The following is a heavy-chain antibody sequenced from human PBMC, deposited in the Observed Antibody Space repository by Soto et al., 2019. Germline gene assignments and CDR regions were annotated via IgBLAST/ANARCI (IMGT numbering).Heavy chain of an antibody. CDR3: ARDSGYPLNPHY. Sequence: SVKVSCKASGGTFSSYAISWVRQAPGQGLEWMGGIIPIFGTANYAQKFQGRVTITADESTSTAYMELSSLRSEDTAVYYCARDSGYPLNPHYWGQGTLVTVSS. J-gene: IGHJ4*02. V-gene: IGHV1-69*13. CDR1: GGTFSSYA. CDR2: IIPIFGTA. D-gene: IGHD5-18*01.